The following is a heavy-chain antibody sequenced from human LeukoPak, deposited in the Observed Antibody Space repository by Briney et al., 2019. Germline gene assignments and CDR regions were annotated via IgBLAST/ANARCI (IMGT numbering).Heavy chain of an antibody. CDR2: VDHTGST. D-gene: IGHD1-26*01. V-gene: IGHV4-59*01. J-gene: IGHJ3*02. Sequence: PSQTLSPTCSVSDDSITMYYWTWIRQPPGKGLEWIGYVDHTGSTNFNPSLNGRVSISRDTSKNLFSLRLRSVTAADTAVYYCASYSGIYSAFEIWSQGTLVTVSS. CDR1: DDSITMYY. CDR3: ASYSGIYSAFEI.